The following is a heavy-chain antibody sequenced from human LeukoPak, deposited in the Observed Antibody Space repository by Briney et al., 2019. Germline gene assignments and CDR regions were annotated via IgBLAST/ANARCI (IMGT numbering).Heavy chain of an antibody. V-gene: IGHV3-23*01. J-gene: IGHJ1*01. CDR1: GFTFSSYA. D-gene: IGHD3-10*01. Sequence: GGSLRLSCAASGFTFSSYAMTWLRQAPGKGLEWVSTIETSDSSTFYADSVKGRFTISRDNFKNTLYLQMNSLRAEDTAVYYCARDRSGSRDWGQGTLVTVSS. CDR2: IETSDSST. CDR3: ARDRSGSRD.